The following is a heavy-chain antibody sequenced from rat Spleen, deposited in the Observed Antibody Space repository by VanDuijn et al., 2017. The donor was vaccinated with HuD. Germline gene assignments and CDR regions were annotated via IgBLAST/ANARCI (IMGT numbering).Heavy chain of an antibody. J-gene: IGHJ4*01. Sequence: VQLKETGPGLVQPTQTLSLTCTVSGFSLTSDGVHWIRQPPGKGLEGMGIIYYDGGTDYNSAIKSRLSISRDTSKSQVFLKINSLQTDDTAMYYCARHLRVASGVMDAWGQGASVTVSS. D-gene: IGHD1-11*01. V-gene: IGHV2-17*01. CDR2: IYYDGGT. CDR1: GFSLTSDG. CDR3: ARHLRVASGVMDA.